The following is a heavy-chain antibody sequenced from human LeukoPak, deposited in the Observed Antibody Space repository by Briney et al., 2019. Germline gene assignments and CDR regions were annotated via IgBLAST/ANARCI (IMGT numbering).Heavy chain of an antibody. Sequence: GGSLRLSCAASGFTFSSYAMNWVRQAPGKGLEWLSTISGGTTNTSYADSVNGRFTISRDNSKNTLYLQMNSLRVDDTAVYYCAKSIGNSYGFRAFDIWGQGTMVTVSS. V-gene: IGHV3-23*01. CDR2: ISGGTTNT. J-gene: IGHJ3*02. CDR1: GFTFSSYA. CDR3: AKSIGNSYGFRAFDI. D-gene: IGHD5-18*01.